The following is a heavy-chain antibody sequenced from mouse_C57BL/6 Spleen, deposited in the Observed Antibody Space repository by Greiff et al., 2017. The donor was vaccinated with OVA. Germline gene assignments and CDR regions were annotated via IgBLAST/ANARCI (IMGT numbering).Heavy chain of an antibody. CDR1: GYTFTEYT. J-gene: IGHJ2*01. Sequence: QVQLKESGAELVKPGASVKLSCKASGYTFTEYTIHWVKQRSGQGLEWIGWFYPGSGSIKYNEKFKDKATLTADKSSSTVYMELSRLTSEDSAVYFCARHEAGAYYSNGVYFDYWGQGTTLTVSS. CDR3: ARHEAGAYYSNGVYFDY. V-gene: IGHV1-62-2*01. CDR2: FYPGSGSI. D-gene: IGHD2-5*01.